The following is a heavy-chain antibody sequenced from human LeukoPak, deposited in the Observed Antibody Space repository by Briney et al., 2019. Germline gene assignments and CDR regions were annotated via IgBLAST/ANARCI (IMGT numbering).Heavy chain of an antibody. Sequence: GESLKISCKGSGYSFTSYWIGWVRQMPGKGPEWMGIIYPGGSDTRYSSSFQGQVTISADKSISTAYLQWSSLKASDTAMYYCARQWLVVPAAIDYWGQGTLVTVSS. J-gene: IGHJ4*02. CDR2: IYPGGSDT. D-gene: IGHD2-2*01. V-gene: IGHV5-51*01. CDR1: GYSFTSYW. CDR3: ARQWLVVPAAIDY.